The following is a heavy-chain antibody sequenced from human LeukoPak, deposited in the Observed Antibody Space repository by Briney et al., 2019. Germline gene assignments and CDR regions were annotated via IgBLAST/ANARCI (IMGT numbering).Heavy chain of an antibody. Sequence: GGSLRLSCAASGFIFSSYWMSWVRQAPGKGLEWVANIKQDGSEKYYVDSVKGRFTISRDNAKNSLYLQMNSLRAEDTAVYYCARDLRIAVHFDYWGQGTLVTVSS. V-gene: IGHV3-7*01. J-gene: IGHJ4*02. CDR1: GFIFSSYW. CDR2: IKQDGSEK. D-gene: IGHD6-19*01. CDR3: ARDLRIAVHFDY.